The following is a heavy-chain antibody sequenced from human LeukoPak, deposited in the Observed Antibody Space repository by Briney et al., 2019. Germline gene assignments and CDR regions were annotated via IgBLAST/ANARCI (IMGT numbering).Heavy chain of an antibody. CDR3: ARDHSSGWDSRYYYMDV. J-gene: IGHJ6*03. V-gene: IGHV3-7*01. CDR2: IKQDGSEK. Sequence: PGGSLRLSCAASGFTFSSYWMSWVRQAPGKGLEWVANIKQDGSEKYYVDSVKGRFTISRDNAKNSLYLQMNSLRAEDTAVYYCARDHSSGWDSRYYYMDVWGKGTTVTVSS. D-gene: IGHD6-19*01. CDR1: GFTFSSYW.